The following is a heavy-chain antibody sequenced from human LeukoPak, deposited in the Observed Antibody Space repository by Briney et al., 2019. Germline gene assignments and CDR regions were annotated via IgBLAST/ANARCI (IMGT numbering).Heavy chain of an antibody. V-gene: IGHV4-4*09. D-gene: IGHD5-12*01. J-gene: IGHJ4*02. CDR3: ARQWGANGYGYFDY. Sequence: PSETLSLTCTVSGGSISSYYWGWIRQPPGKGLEWIGYIYTSGSTNYNPSLKSRVTISLDTSKNQFSLKLRSVNAADTAVYYCARQWGANGYGYFDYWGRGTLVTVSS. CDR1: GGSISSYY. CDR2: IYTSGST.